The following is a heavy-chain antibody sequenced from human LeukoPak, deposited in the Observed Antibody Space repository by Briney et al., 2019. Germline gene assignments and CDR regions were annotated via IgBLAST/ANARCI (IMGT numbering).Heavy chain of an antibody. Sequence: GASVKVSCKASGYTFTSYDINWVRQATGQGLEWMGWMNPNSGNTGYAQKFQGRVTITRNTSISTAYMELSSLRSEDTAVYYCAREKAVAGTVYWYFDLWGRGTLVTVSS. CDR1: GYTFTSYD. CDR3: AREKAVAGTVYWYFDL. J-gene: IGHJ2*01. CDR2: MNPNSGNT. D-gene: IGHD6-19*01. V-gene: IGHV1-8*03.